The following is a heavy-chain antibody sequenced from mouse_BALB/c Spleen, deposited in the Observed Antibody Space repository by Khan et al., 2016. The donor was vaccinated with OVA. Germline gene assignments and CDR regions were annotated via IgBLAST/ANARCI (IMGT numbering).Heavy chain of an antibody. CDR1: GFNIKDTY. Sequence: MQLEESGAELVKPGASVKLSCTASGFNIKDTYMHWVKQRPEQGLEWIGRIDPTNGNTKYDPKFQGKATITADTSSNTAYLQLSSLTSEDTAVYYGARWDWYFDVWGAGTTVTVSS. J-gene: IGHJ1*01. CDR3: ARWDWYFDV. CDR2: IDPTNGNT. V-gene: IGHV14-3*02.